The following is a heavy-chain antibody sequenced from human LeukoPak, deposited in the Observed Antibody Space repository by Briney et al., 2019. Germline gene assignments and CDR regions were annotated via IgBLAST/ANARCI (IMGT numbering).Heavy chain of an antibody. CDR3: AREALHITMVRGHNWFDP. J-gene: IGHJ5*02. V-gene: IGHV4-38-2*02. D-gene: IGHD3-10*01. CDR1: GYSISSGYY. Sequence: SETLSLTCTVSGYSISSGYYWGWIRQPPGKGLEWIGSIYHSGSTYYNPSLKSRVTMSVDTSKSQFSLKLSSVTAADTAVYYCAREALHITMVRGHNWFDPWGQGTLVTVSS. CDR2: IYHSGST.